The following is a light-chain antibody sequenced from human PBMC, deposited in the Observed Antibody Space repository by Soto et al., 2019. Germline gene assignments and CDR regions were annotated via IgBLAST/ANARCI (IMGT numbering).Light chain of an antibody. Sequence: QSVLTQPASVSGSPGQSITISCTGTSSDVGGYNYVSWYQQHPGKAPKLMIYEVNDRPSGVSNRFSGSKSGNTASLTISGLQAEDEADYYCSSYISSSTYVFGTGTKVTVL. CDR3: SSYISSSTYV. CDR1: SSDVGGYNY. J-gene: IGLJ1*01. CDR2: EVN. V-gene: IGLV2-14*01.